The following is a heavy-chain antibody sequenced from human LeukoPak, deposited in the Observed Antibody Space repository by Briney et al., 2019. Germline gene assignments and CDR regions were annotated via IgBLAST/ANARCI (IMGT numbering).Heavy chain of an antibody. V-gene: IGHV4-31*03. CDR3: ARGHSTSSSYFCNGMDV. CDR2: IYYSGST. J-gene: IGHJ6*02. CDR1: GGSISSGAYW. Sequence: SETLSLTCTVAGGSISSGAYWWTWIRQDPVKGLEWIGNIYYSGSTYYNPSLRSRVNISVDTSKNQFSLKLSSVTAADTAVYYCARGHSTSSSYFCNGMDVWGQGTTVTVSS. D-gene: IGHD6-6*01.